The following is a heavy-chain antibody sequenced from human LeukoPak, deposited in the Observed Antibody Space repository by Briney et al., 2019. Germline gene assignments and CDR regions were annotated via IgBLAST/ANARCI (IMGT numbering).Heavy chain of an antibody. CDR1: GFTFSSYA. CDR3: ARDYGDYGYYYYYMDV. CDR2: ISYDGSNK. V-gene: IGHV3-30*04. Sequence: PGGSLRLSCAASGFTFSSYAMHWVRQAPGKGLEWVAVISYDGSNKYYADSVKGRFTISRDNSKNTLYLQMNSLRAEDTAVYYCARDYGDYGYYYYYMDVWGKGTTVTVSS. J-gene: IGHJ6*03. D-gene: IGHD4-17*01.